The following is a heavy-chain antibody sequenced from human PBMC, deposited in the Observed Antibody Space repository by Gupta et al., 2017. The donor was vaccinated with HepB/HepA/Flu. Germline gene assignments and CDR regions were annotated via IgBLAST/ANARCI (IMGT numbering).Heavy chain of an antibody. CDR2: ISGSGGRT. Sequence: EVQLLESGGGLVQPGGSLRLSCAASGFTFSSYAMSWVRQAPGKGLEWVSAISGSGGRTYYADAVKGRFTISRDNSKNTRYLKMNSLRAEDTAVYYCAKDKSPEGTPSEYFDYWGQGTLVTVSS. D-gene: IGHD3-10*01. V-gene: IGHV3-23*01. J-gene: IGHJ4*02. CDR3: AKDKSPEGTPSEYFDY. CDR1: GFTFSSYA.